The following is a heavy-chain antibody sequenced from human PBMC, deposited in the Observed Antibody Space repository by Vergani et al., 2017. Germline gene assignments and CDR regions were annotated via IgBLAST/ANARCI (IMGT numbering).Heavy chain of an antibody. CDR3: ASDTHSGQRADR. J-gene: IGHJ5*02. CDR2: IHYSENT. Sequence: QVQLQESGPGLVKSSETLSLTCSVSFDSIRNLYCNLIRQPPGKGLEWIGSIHYSENTNYNPSLKTRVTISVDTSKNQFSLTLTSVTAADTAVYYCASDTHSGQRADRWGQGILVTVTS. CDR1: FDSIRNLY. D-gene: IGHD6-19*01. V-gene: IGHV4-59*11.